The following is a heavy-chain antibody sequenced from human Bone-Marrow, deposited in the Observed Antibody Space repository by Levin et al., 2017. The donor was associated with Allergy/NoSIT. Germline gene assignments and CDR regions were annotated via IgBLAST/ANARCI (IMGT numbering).Heavy chain of an antibody. CDR3: ARDTYSSTWFKY. Sequence: RSQTLSLTCTFSGADIGRNTYYWGWIRQPPGKGLEWIGSMYHSGTTYFNPSLQSRVTISEDTSKNQFSLRLSSVTAADTAVYYCARDTYSSTWFKYWGQGTLVTVSS. D-gene: IGHD6-13*01. J-gene: IGHJ4*02. V-gene: IGHV4-39*07. CDR1: GADIGRNTYY. CDR2: MYHSGTT.